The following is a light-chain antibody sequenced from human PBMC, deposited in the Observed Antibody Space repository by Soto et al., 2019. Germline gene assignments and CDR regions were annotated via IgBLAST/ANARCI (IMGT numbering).Light chain of an antibody. J-gene: IGKJ1*01. V-gene: IGKV3-11*01. CDR1: QSVSSY. Sequence: EIVLTQSPATLSLSPGERATLSCRASQSVSSYLAWYQQKPGQAPRLLIYDASNRATGIPARFSGSGSGTDFPLTTSSLEPEDFAVYYCQQRRNWPHTFGQGTKGDNK. CDR3: QQRRNWPHT. CDR2: DAS.